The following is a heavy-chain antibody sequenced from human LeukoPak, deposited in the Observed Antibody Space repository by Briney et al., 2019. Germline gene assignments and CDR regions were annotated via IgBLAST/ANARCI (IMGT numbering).Heavy chain of an antibody. D-gene: IGHD3-16*02. CDR3: ARAPTSVPNYRLDS. J-gene: IGHJ4*02. Sequence: ASVKVSCKASGYTFKHYDINWVRQAAGQRLEWVGWVNANSGNTGYAQKFQGRVTMTRSTSISTVYMEVNSLTSEDTAVYYCARAPTSVPNYRLDSWGQGTLVAVSS. CDR1: GYTFKHYD. V-gene: IGHV1-8*01. CDR2: VNANSGNT.